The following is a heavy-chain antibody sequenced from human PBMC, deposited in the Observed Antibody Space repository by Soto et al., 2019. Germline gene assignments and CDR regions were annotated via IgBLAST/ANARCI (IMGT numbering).Heavy chain of an antibody. CDR3: ALEPTGTAGFDY. CDR1: GHTFTGHH. Sequence: ASVKVSCKASGHTFTGHHMHWVRQAPGQGLEWMGLIDLDIGDTKYAQKFQSRVTSTSDTSITTAYMELRGLRSDDTAVYYCALEPTGTAGFDYWGQGTLVTVSS. J-gene: IGHJ4*02. CDR2: IDLDIGDT. D-gene: IGHD2-21*02. V-gene: IGHV1-2*02.